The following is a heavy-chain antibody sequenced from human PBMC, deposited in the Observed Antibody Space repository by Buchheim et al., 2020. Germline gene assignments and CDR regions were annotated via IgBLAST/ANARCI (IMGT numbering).Heavy chain of an antibody. CDR3: ARVRDGVGQGDSWFDP. V-gene: IGHV3-30-3*01. CDR2: ILYDGSNK. CDR1: GFTFSSYA. Sequence: QVQLVESGGGVVQPGRSLRLSCAASGFTFSSYAMHWVRQAPGKGLEWVAVILYDGSNKYYADSVKGRFTISRDNSKNKLYLQMNSLRAEDTAVYYCARVRDGVGQGDSWFDPWGQGTL. J-gene: IGHJ5*02. D-gene: IGHD2-8*01.